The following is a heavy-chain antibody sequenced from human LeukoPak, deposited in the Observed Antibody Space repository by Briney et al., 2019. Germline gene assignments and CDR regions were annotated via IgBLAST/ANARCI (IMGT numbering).Heavy chain of an antibody. V-gene: IGHV1-46*01. D-gene: IGHD6-6*01. J-gene: IGHJ4*02. CDR3: ATGSSSSVFDY. CDR2: INPSGGST. Sequence: ASVKVSCKASGYTITSYYMHWVRQAPGQGPEWMGIINPSGGSTSYAQKFQGRVTMTRDMSTSTVYMELSSLRSEDTAVYYCATGSSSSVFDYWGQGTLVTVSS. CDR1: GYTITSYY.